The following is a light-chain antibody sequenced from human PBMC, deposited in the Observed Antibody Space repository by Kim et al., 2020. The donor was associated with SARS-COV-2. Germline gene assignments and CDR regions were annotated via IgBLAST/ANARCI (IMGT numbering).Light chain of an antibody. CDR1: SIDVGGYNY. CDR2: DVS. CDR3: CSFAGYSYV. J-gene: IGLJ1*01. Sequence: PGQSVTNSWTRTSIDVGGYNYVSWYQHHPDKAPKLIIYDVSQRPSGVPDRFSGSKSGTTASLTISGLQAEDEADYYCCSFAGYSYVFGIGTKVTVL. V-gene: IGLV2-11*01.